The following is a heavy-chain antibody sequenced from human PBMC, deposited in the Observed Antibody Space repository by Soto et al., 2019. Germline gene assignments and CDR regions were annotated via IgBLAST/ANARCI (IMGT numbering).Heavy chain of an antibody. D-gene: IGHD4-17*01. V-gene: IGHV4-39*01. J-gene: IGHJ3*02. CDR3: ARGLQGDYVKDAFDI. CDR1: GGSISSSSYY. CDR2: IYYSGST. Sequence: SETLSLTCTVSGGSISSSSYYWGWIRQPPGKGLEWIGSIYYSGSTYYNPSLKSRVTISVDTSKNQFSLKLSSVTAADTAVYYCARGLQGDYVKDAFDIWGQGTMVTVSS.